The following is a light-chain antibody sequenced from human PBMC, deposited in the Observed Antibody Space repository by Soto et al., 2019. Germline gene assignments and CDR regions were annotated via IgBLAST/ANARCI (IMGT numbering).Light chain of an antibody. CDR1: QSSSRW. Sequence: DIQMTQSPSTLSASVGDRVTITCRASQSSSRWLAWYQQKPGKAPKLLIYDASSLESGVPSRFSGSGSGTEFTLTISSLQPDDFASYYCKQHDSYSYTFGQGTKLEIK. V-gene: IGKV1-5*01. J-gene: IGKJ2*01. CDR2: DAS. CDR3: KQHDSYSYT.